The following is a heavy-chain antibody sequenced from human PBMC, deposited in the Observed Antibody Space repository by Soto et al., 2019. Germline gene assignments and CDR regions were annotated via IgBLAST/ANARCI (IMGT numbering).Heavy chain of an antibody. D-gene: IGHD6-19*01. Sequence: EVQLVESGGGLVQPGGSLRLPCAASGFTFSSNWMHWVRQGPGKGLVWVSRIDNDGSSRDSADSVKGRFTISRDNANNTLYLEMSSLRAEDTAVYYCATGSGWYSPDYWGQGTLVTVSS. V-gene: IGHV3-74*01. CDR2: IDNDGSSR. CDR1: GFTFSSNW. J-gene: IGHJ4*02. CDR3: ATGSGWYSPDY.